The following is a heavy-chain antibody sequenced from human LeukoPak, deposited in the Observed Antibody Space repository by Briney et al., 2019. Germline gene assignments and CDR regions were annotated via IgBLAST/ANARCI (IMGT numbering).Heavy chain of an antibody. CDR3: ARDRSYDSSGYYNFDC. J-gene: IGHJ4*02. CDR2: IYSTGST. CDR1: GGSIRGYY. Sequence: SETLSLTCTVSGGSIRGYYWSWIRQPAGKGLEWIGRIYSTGSTNYNPSLKSRVTMSVDTSKNRFSLRLNSVTAADTAVYYCARDRSYDSSGYYNFDCWGQGTLVTVSS. D-gene: IGHD3-22*01. V-gene: IGHV4-4*07.